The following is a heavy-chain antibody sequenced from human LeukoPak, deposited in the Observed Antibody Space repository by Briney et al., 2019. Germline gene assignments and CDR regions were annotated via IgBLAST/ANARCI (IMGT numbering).Heavy chain of an antibody. J-gene: IGHJ4*01. Sequence: GGSLRLSCEASGFSFSDSYMSWIRQAPGKGLQWVAYISGSGSTTYYADSVRGRFTVSRDNARNSLYLHMNSLKPDDTAVYYWARGKRRFDYSGHGALVTVSS. CDR2: ISGSGSTT. D-gene: IGHD3-10*01. CDR3: ARGKRRFDY. CDR1: GFSFSDSY. V-gene: IGHV3-11*01.